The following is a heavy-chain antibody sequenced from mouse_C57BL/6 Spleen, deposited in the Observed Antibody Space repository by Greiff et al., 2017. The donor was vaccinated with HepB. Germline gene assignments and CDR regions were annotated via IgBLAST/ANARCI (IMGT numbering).Heavy chain of an antibody. D-gene: IGHD2-4*01. J-gene: IGHJ3*01. V-gene: IGHV5-17*01. CDR2: ISSGSSTI. Sequence: EVQRVESGGGLVKPGGSLKLSCAASGFTFSDYGMHWVRQAPEKGLEWVAYISSGSSTIYYADTVKGRFTISRDNAKNTLFLQMTSLRSEDTAMYYCARPGYYDYDKFAYWGQGTLVTVSA. CDR1: GFTFSDYG. CDR3: ARPGYYDYDKFAY.